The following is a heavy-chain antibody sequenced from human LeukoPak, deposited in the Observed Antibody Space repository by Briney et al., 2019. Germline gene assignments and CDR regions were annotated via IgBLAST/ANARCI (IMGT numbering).Heavy chain of an antibody. J-gene: IGHJ6*03. CDR3: AKSESGYCSGDSCYSGYYYYYMDV. CDR1: GITFSNYA. Sequence: GGSLRLSCTASGITFSNYAMTWVRQSPGKGLEWVSGLSASGGTTPYADSVRGRFTISRDNSKNMVYLQMNSLRAEDTAVYYCAKSESGYCSGDSCYSGYYYYYMDVWGKGTTVTVSS. CDR2: LSASGGTT. V-gene: IGHV3-23*01. D-gene: IGHD2-15*01.